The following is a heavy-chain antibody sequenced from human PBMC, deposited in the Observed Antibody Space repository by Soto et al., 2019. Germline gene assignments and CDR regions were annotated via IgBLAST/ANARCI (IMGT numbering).Heavy chain of an antibody. Sequence: QVQLQESGPGLVKPSETLSLTCTVSGGSISSDGWSWIRQPPGPGLEWIGYIYYSGRTNYNPSLKSRITISVDTSKNPFSLELSSVSAADTAVYYCERASCISTSCYAWELGCDYWGQGTLVPVSS. CDR2: IYYSGRT. V-gene: IGHV4-59*01. D-gene: IGHD2-2*01. CDR3: ERASCISTSCYAWELGCDY. CDR1: GGSISSDG. J-gene: IGHJ4*02.